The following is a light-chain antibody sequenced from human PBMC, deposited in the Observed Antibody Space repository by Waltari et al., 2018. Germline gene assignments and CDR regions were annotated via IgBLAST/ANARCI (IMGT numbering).Light chain of an antibody. V-gene: IGLV2-14*03. J-gene: IGLJ3*02. Sequence: QSALTQPASVSGSPGQSLTISCTGTRSDVGGYNYVSWFQQHPGKAPKLMIYDVSNRPTGVSNRFSGSKSGNTASLTISGLQAEDEADYYCTSYTSNSTLVFGGGTKLTVL. CDR3: TSYTSNSTLV. CDR1: RSDVGGYNY. CDR2: DVS.